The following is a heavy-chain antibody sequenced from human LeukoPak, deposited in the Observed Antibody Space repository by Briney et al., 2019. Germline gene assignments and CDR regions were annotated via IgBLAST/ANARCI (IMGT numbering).Heavy chain of an antibody. D-gene: IGHD6-19*01. CDR2: INHSGST. J-gene: IGHJ4*02. Sequence: SETLSLTCAVYGGSFSGYYWSWIRQPPGKGLEWIGEINHSGSTNYNPSLKSRVTISVDTSKNQFSLKLSSVTAADTAAYYCARYSSGWYRPFDYWGQGTLVTVSS. V-gene: IGHV4-34*01. CDR1: GGSFSGYY. CDR3: ARYSSGWYRPFDY.